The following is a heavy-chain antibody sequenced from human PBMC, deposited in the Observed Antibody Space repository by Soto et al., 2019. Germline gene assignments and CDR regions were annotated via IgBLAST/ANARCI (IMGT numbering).Heavy chain of an antibody. D-gene: IGHD3-3*01. V-gene: IGHV3-30*04. Sequence: QVQLVESGEGVVQPGRSLRLSCAASGFTFSNYAIHWVRQAPGKGLEWVAVISYDGRNKCYADSVKGRFTISRDNSKNTLYLQMSSLRAEDTAVYYCARGGDFWSGIDYWGQGTLVTVSS. CDR2: ISYDGRNK. CDR3: ARGGDFWSGIDY. CDR1: GFTFSNYA. J-gene: IGHJ4*02.